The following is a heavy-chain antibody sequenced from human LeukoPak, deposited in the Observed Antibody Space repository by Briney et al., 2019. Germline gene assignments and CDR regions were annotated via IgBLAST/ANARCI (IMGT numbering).Heavy chain of an antibody. V-gene: IGHV4-38-2*02. D-gene: IGHD2-8*01. CDR2: IYHSGST. CDR1: GYSISSGYY. Sequence: PSETLSLTCTVSGYSISSGYYWGWIRQPPGKGLEWIGSIYHSGSTYYNPSFKSRVTISVDTSKNQFSLKLSSVTAADTAVYYCARDCQDIVLMVYAKPFDYWGQGTLVTVSS. CDR3: ARDCQDIVLMVYAKPFDY. J-gene: IGHJ4*02.